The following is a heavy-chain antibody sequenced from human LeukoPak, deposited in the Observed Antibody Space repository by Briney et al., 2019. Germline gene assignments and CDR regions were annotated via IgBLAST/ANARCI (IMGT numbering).Heavy chain of an antibody. CDR2: ISSSSSYI. V-gene: IGHV3-21*01. D-gene: IGHD2-2*01. J-gene: IGHJ3*02. Sequence: PGGSLRLSCAASGFTFSNYAMNWVRQAPGKGLEWVSSISSSSSYIYYADSVKGRFTISRDNAKNSLYLQMNSLRAEDTAVYYCARAGGYCSSTSCYLTAFDIWGQGTMVTVSS. CDR1: GFTFSNYA. CDR3: ARAGGYCSSTSCYLTAFDI.